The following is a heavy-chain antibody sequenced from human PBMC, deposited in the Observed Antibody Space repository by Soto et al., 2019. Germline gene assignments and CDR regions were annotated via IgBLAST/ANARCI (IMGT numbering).Heavy chain of an antibody. CDR1: GGSSISGGYS. J-gene: IGHJ4*02. D-gene: IGHD3-3*01. CDR3: ARGPPFGR. V-gene: IGHV4-30-2*01. Sequence: PLETLPHTCTVSGGSSISGGYSWSWIRQPPGKGLEWIGYIYHSGSTYYNPSLKSRVTISVDRSKNQFSLKLSSVTAADTAVYYCARGPPFGRWGQATLVTVSS. CDR2: IYHSGST.